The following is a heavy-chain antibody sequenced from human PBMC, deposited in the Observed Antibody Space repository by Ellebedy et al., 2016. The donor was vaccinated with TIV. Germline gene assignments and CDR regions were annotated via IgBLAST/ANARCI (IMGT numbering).Heavy chain of an antibody. Sequence: PGGSLRLSCSASGFTFSSYAMHWVRQAPGKGLEWVAVISYDGNNKYYADSVKGRFTVSRDNSKSTLYLEMSSLRIEDTAMYYCVECRLGSCQYSSFESWGQGVLVTVSS. V-gene: IGHV3-30-3*01. J-gene: IGHJ4*02. CDR1: GFTFSSYA. CDR3: VECRLGSCQYSSFES. D-gene: IGHD2-15*01. CDR2: ISYDGNNK.